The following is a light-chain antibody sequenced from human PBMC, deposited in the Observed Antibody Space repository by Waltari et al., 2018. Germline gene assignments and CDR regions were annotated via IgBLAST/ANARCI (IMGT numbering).Light chain of an antibody. Sequence: DILMTQSPATLSVSPGERATLSVRASQSVSSNLAWYQQKPGQAPRLLIYGATTRATVIPARFSGSGSGTEFTLTISRLQAEDFAVYYCQQYNIWPTFGQGTKVEIE. J-gene: IGKJ1*01. V-gene: IGKV3-15*01. CDR3: QQYNIWPT. CDR1: QSVSSN. CDR2: GAT.